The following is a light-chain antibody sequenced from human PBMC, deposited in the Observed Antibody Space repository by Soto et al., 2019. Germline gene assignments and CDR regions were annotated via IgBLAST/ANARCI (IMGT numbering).Light chain of an antibody. CDR1: QSVSSY. J-gene: IGKJ1*01. CDR2: DAS. Sequence: EIVLTQSPATLSLSPGERATLSCWASQSVSSYLAWYQQKPGQAPRLLIYDASNRATGIPARFSGSGSGTDFTLTISSLEPEDFAVYYCQQRSNWPRTFCQGTKVEIK. CDR3: QQRSNWPRT. V-gene: IGKV3-11*01.